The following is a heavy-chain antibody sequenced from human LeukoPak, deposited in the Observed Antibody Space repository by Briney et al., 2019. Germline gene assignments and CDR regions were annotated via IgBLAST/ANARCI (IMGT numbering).Heavy chain of an antibody. CDR3: ARDRSIAAASYFDY. Sequence: SETLSLTCTVSGGSISSHYWSWIRQPPGKGLEWIGYIYYSGSTNYNPSLKSRVTISVDTSKNQFSLKLSSVTAADTAVYYCARDRSIAAASYFDYWGQGTLVTASS. CDR1: GGSISSHY. D-gene: IGHD6-13*01. J-gene: IGHJ4*02. V-gene: IGHV4-59*11. CDR2: IYYSGST.